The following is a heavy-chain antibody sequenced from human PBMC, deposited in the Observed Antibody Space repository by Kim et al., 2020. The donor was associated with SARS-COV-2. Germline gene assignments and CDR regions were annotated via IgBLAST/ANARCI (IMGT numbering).Heavy chain of an antibody. J-gene: IGHJ4*02. CDR1: GGSISSSSYY. Sequence: SETLSLTCTVSGGSISSSSYYWGWIRQPPGKGLEWIGSIYYSGSTYYNPSLKSRVTISVDTSKNQFSLKLSSVTAADTAVYYCSRHTVTTSFDYWGQGTL. CDR3: SRHTVTTSFDY. CDR2: IYYSGST. D-gene: IGHD4-17*01. V-gene: IGHV4-39*01.